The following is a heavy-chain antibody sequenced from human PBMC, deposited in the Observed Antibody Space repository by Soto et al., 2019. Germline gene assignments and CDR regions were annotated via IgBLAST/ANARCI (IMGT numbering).Heavy chain of an antibody. CDR2: IYYNGNT. Sequence: SETLSLTCTVSGGSISSYYWTWIRQPPGKGLEWIGHIYYNGNTNYNPSLKSRVTMSVDASKNQFSLKLNSVTAADTAVYYCAREYYYGSGSSGFDNWGQGTLVTVSS. D-gene: IGHD3-10*01. J-gene: IGHJ4*02. V-gene: IGHV4-59*01. CDR1: GGSISSYY. CDR3: AREYYYGSGSSGFDN.